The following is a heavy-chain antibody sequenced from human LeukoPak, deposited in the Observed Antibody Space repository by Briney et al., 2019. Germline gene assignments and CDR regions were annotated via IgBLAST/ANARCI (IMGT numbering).Heavy chain of an antibody. CDR3: ARVNPPYDILTGYYPGSYYYGMDV. CDR2: TYYSGST. CDR1: GGSISSYY. J-gene: IGHJ6*04. V-gene: IGHV4-59*01. Sequence: SETLSLTCTVSGGSISSYYWSWIRQPPGKGLEWIGYTYYSGSTNYNPSLKSRVTISVDTSKNQFSLKLSSVTAADTAVYYCARVNPPYDILTGYYPGSYYYGMDVWGKGTTVTVSS. D-gene: IGHD3-9*01.